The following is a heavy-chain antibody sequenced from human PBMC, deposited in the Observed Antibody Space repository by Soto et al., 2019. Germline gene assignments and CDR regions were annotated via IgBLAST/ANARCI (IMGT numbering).Heavy chain of an antibody. D-gene: IGHD3-22*01. J-gene: IGHJ4*02. V-gene: IGHV3-23*01. CDR1: GFTFSSYA. CDR3: ARDGYDYYDSSGYYY. Sequence: EVQLLESGGGLVQPGGSLRLSCAASGFTFSSYAMSWVRQAPGKGLEWVSAISGSGGSTYYADSVKGRFTISRDNSKNTLYLQMNSLRAEDTAVYYCARDGYDYYDSSGYYYWGQGTLVTVSS. CDR2: ISGSGGST.